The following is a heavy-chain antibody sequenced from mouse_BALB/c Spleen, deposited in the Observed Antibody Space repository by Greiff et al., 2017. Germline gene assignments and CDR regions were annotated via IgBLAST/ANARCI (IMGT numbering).Heavy chain of an antibody. CDR1: GFTFSSYG. Sequence: EVKLMESGGDLVKPGGSLKLSCAASGFTFSSYGMSWVRQTPDKRLEWVATISSGGSYTYYPDSVKGRFTISRDNAKNTLYLQMSSLKSEDTAMYYCARCYGSSYWYFDVWGAGTTVTVSS. CDR3: ARCYGSSYWYFDV. CDR2: ISSGGSYT. J-gene: IGHJ1*01. V-gene: IGHV5-6*01. D-gene: IGHD1-1*01.